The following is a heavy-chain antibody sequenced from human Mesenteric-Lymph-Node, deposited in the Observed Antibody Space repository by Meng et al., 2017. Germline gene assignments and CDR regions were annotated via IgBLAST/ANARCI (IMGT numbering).Heavy chain of an antibody. D-gene: IGHD3-10*01. CDR3: AFGEGSPFDY. V-gene: IGHV1-2*02. Sequence: ASVKVSCKASGYTFTAYYIHWVRQAPGQGLEWMGWIFPDSGDTNYAQAFQDRVTMTKDTSISTGYMELSRLRSDDTAVYYCAFGEGSPFDYWGQGTLVTVSS. CDR2: IFPDSGDT. CDR1: GYTFTAYY. J-gene: IGHJ4*02.